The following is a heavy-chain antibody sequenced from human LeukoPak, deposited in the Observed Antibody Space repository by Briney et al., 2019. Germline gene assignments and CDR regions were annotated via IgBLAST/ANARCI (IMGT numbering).Heavy chain of an antibody. Sequence: GGSLRLSCAASRHTFKLYSMKWLRQAPGKGLEWVSSINPTSSSIYYADAVKGRFTISRDNARSSLFLQMNSLTAEDTAVYYCVRLRRNSDKSDYYYFYDYWGQGILVTVSS. V-gene: IGHV3-21*06. CDR2: INPTSSSI. J-gene: IGHJ4*02. CDR3: VRLRRNSDKSDYYYFYDY. D-gene: IGHD3-22*01. CDR1: RHTFKLYS.